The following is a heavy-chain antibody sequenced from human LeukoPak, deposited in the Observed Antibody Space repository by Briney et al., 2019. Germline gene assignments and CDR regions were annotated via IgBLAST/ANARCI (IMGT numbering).Heavy chain of an antibody. CDR1: GGSISSSY. Sequence: SETLSLTCTVSGGSISSSYWSWIRQPAGKGLEWIGRIYTSGSTNYNPSLKSRVTMSVDTSKNQFSLKLSSVTAADTAVYYCARDLLLWFGAPGGWFDPWGQGTLVTVSS. CDR3: ARDLLLWFGAPGGWFDP. CDR2: IYTSGST. D-gene: IGHD3-10*01. V-gene: IGHV4-4*07. J-gene: IGHJ5*02.